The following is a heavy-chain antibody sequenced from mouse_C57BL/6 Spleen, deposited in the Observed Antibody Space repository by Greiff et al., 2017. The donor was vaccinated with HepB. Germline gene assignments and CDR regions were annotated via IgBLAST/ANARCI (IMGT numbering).Heavy chain of an antibody. Sequence: QVQLQQPGAELVKPGASVKMSCKASGYTFTSYWITWVKQRPGQGLEWIGDIYPGSGSTNYNEKFKSKATLTLDTSSSTAYMQLSSLASEDSAVYYCARSGGYDWGQGTTLTVSS. CDR1: GYTFTSYW. CDR3: ARSGGYD. D-gene: IGHD3-1*01. V-gene: IGHV1-55*01. CDR2: IYPGSGST. J-gene: IGHJ2*01.